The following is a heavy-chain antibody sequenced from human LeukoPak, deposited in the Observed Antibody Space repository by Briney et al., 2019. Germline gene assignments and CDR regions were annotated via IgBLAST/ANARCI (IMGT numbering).Heavy chain of an antibody. V-gene: IGHV5-51*01. CDR1: GYSFTSYW. Sequence: GESLKISCKGSGYSFTSYWIGWVRQMPGKGLEWMGIIYPGDSDTRYSPSFQGQVTISADKSISTAYLQRSSLKASDTAMYYCARHRPEYSSGSQYGMDVWGQGTTVTVSS. D-gene: IGHD6-19*01. CDR3: ARHRPEYSSGSQYGMDV. CDR2: IYPGDSDT. J-gene: IGHJ6*02.